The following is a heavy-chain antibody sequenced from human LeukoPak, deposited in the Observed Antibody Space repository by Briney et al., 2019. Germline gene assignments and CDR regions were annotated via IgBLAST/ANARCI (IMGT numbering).Heavy chain of an antibody. J-gene: IGHJ3*01. Sequence: ETLSLTCTVSGGPISTNSFYWGWIRQPPGKGLEWVSYISSSSSYIYYADSVKGRFTISRDNAKNSLYLQMNSLRAEDTAVYYCARVDAFDLWGQGTMVTVSS. V-gene: IGHV3-21*01. CDR1: GGPISTNS. CDR2: ISSSSSYI. CDR3: ARVDAFDL.